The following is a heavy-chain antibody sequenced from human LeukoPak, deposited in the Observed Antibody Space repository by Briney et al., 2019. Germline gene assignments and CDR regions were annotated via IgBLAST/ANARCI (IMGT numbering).Heavy chain of an antibody. CDR3: AKSLLGENSYGDFDY. V-gene: IGHV3-23*01. CDR2: ISGSGGST. J-gene: IGHJ4*02. D-gene: IGHD3-16*01. CDR1: GFTFSSYA. Sequence: QSGGSLRLSCAASGFTFSSYAMSWVRQAPGKGLEWVSAISGSGGSTYYADSVKGRFTISRDNSKNTLYLQMNSLRAEDTAVYYCAKSLLGENSYGDFDYWGQGTLVTVSS.